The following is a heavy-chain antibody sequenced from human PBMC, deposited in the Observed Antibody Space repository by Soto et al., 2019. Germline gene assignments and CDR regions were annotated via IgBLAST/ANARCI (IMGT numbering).Heavy chain of an antibody. V-gene: IGHV2-5*02. CDR1: GFSLNTGGVG. D-gene: IGHD6-19*01. CDR2: IYWDDDK. Sequence: QITLKESGPTVVKPTQTLTLTCSLSGFSLNTGGVGVGWIRQPPGKALERLEVIYWDDDKSWNPSLRDRLTINRDASDGQVVLTVTNMDPVDTGTYYCARSRGGFGGGWTTPYFDYWGQGTLVTVSS. J-gene: IGHJ4*02. CDR3: ARSRGGFGGGWTTPYFDY.